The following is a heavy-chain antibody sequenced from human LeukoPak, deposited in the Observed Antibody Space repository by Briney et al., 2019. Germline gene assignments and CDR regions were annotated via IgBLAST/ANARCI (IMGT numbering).Heavy chain of an antibody. Sequence: GGSLRLSCAASGFTFSSYWMSWVRQAPGKGLEWVANIKQDRSEKYYVDSVKGRFTISRDNAKNSLYLQMNSLRAEDTAVYYCARDTGLYDILTGPPDAFDIWGQGTMVTVSS. CDR3: ARDTGLYDILTGPPDAFDI. V-gene: IGHV3-7*01. CDR1: GFTFSSYW. CDR2: IKQDRSEK. J-gene: IGHJ3*02. D-gene: IGHD3-9*01.